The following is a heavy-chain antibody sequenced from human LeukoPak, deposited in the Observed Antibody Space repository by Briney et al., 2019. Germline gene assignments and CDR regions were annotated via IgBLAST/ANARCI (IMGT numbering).Heavy chain of an antibody. D-gene: IGHD3-16*01. Sequence: GGSLRLSCAASGFTFSSYSMNWVRQAPGKGLEWVSSISSSSSNIYYADSVKGRFTISRDNAKNSLYLQTNSLRAEDAAVYYCARDLGYHDYVWGIPGDYYYYMDVWGKGTTVTVSS. CDR1: GFTFSSYS. CDR2: ISSSSSNI. V-gene: IGHV3-21*01. CDR3: ARDLGYHDYVWGIPGDYYYYMDV. J-gene: IGHJ6*03.